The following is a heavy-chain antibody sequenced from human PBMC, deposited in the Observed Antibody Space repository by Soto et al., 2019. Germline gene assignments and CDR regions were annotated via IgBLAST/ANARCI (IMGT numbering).Heavy chain of an antibody. CDR2: ISYSGSI. CDR1: GDSISNGDYY. J-gene: IGHJ4*02. D-gene: IGHD3-10*01. CDR3: ASRKSSPYFDY. V-gene: IGHV4-30-4*01. Sequence: PSETLSLTCTVFGDSISNGDYYWSWIRQPPGRGLEWIAHISYSGSINYQPSLKSRVTISVDTSKNQFSLKLSSVTAADTAVYYCASRKSSPYFDYWGQGTLVTVSS.